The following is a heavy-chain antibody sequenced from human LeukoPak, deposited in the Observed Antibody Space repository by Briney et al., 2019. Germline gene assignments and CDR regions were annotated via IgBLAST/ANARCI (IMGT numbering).Heavy chain of an antibody. D-gene: IGHD5-24*01. Sequence: PSETLSLTCTVSGGSISSYYWSWIRQPPGKGLEWIGYIYYSGSTNYNPSLKSRVTISVDTSKNQFSLKLSSVTAADTAVYYCARGPRRDAYKRRGPGLDYWGQGTLVTVSS. V-gene: IGHV4-59*12. CDR3: ARGPRRDAYKRRGPGLDY. J-gene: IGHJ4*02. CDR2: IYYSGST. CDR1: GGSISSYY.